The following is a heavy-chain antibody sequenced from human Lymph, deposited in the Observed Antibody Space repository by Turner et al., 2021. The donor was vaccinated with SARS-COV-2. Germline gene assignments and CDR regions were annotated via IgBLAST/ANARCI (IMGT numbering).Heavy chain of an antibody. D-gene: IGHD3-10*01. CDR1: GYTFTGYY. J-gene: IGHJ4*02. CDR3: ARSRDLQSMIRGVDPFDY. V-gene: IGHV1-2*02. CDR2: INPNSGCT. Sequence: QVQLVQYGAAVQKPGASVKVSCKASGYTFTGYYMHCVRQAPGQGLEWMGWINPNSGCTNNPQKFQGRVTMTRETAISRAYMELSRLRSDDTAVYYCARSRDLQSMIRGVDPFDYWGQGTLVTVSS.